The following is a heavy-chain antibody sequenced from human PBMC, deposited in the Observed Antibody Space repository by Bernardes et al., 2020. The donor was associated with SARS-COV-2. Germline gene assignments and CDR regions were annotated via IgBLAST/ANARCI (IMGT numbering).Heavy chain of an antibody. CDR3: ARESCSSTSCYAVYYYYYGMDV. J-gene: IGHJ6*02. D-gene: IGHD2-2*01. Sequence: GGSLRLSCAASGFTFSSYSMNWVRQAPGKGLEWVSSISSSSSYIYYADSVKGRFTISRDNAKNSLYLQMNSLRAEDTAVYYCARESCSSTSCYAVYYYYYGMDVWGQGTTVTVSS. CDR1: GFTFSSYS. V-gene: IGHV3-21*01. CDR2: ISSSSSYI.